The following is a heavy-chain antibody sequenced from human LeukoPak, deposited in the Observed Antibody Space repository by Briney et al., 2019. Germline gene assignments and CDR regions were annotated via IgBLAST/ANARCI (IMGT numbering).Heavy chain of an antibody. Sequence: GGSLRLSCAASGFTFSSYGMHWVRQAPGKGLEWVAVISYDGSNKYYADSVKGRFTISRDNSKNTVYLQMNSLRAEDTAVYYCAKEGYRSGWYFDYWGQGTLVTVSS. D-gene: IGHD6-19*01. J-gene: IGHJ4*02. CDR2: ISYDGSNK. V-gene: IGHV3-30*18. CDR3: AKEGYRSGWYFDY. CDR1: GFTFSSYG.